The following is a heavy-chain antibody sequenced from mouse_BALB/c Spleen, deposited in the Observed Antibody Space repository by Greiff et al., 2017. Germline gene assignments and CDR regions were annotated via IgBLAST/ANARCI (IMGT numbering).Heavy chain of an antibody. CDR3: ARAMITTDYYAMDY. D-gene: IGHD2-4*01. CDR1: GFSLTSYG. J-gene: IGHJ4*01. CDR2: IWAGGST. V-gene: IGHV2-9*02. Sequence: VQGVESGPGLVAPSQSLSITCTVSGFSLTSYGVHWVRQPPGKGLEWLGVIWAGGSTNYNSALMSRLSISKDNSKSQVFLKMNSLQTDDTAMYYCARAMITTDYYAMDYWGQGTSVTVSS.